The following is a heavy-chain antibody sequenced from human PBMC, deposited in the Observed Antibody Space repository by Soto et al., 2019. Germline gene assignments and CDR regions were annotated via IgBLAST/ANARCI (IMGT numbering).Heavy chain of an antibody. CDR1: GYSISSGYY. Sequence: PSETLSLTCVVSGYSISSGYYWAWVRQPPGKELEWIGSIYHGGKTYYKPSLRSRVTVSVDTSKNQFSMKLISVTAADTAVYYCARDKRVTMIGGWFDPWGQGTLVTVSS. CDR3: ARDKRVTMIGGWFDP. J-gene: IGHJ5*02. CDR2: IYHGGKT. V-gene: IGHV4-38-2*02. D-gene: IGHD3-22*01.